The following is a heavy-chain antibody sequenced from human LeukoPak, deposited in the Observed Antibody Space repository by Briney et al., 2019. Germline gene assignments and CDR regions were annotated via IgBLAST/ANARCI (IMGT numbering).Heavy chain of an antibody. V-gene: IGHV4-34*01. J-gene: IGHJ5*02. CDR3: ARDFVVYGSGSSPYSWFDP. Sequence: PSETLSLTCAVYGGSFSGYYWSWIRQPPGKGLEWIGEINHSGSTNYNPSLKSRVTISVDTSKNQFSLKLSSVTAADTAVYYCARDFVVYGSGSSPYSWFDPWGQGTLVTVSS. CDR1: GGSFSGYY. D-gene: IGHD3-10*01. CDR2: INHSGST.